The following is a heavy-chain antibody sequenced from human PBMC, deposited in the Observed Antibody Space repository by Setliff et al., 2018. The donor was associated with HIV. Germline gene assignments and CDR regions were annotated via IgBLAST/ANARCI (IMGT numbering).Heavy chain of an antibody. CDR3: ARGPARAVSRPGWLDP. J-gene: IGHJ5*02. D-gene: IGHD6-19*01. Sequence: SETLSLTCAVSGGSVSSSNWWSWVRQPPGKGLEWIGEISQSGSTNYNPSLKSRVTISVDKSKNQFSLKLSSVTAADTAVYYCARGPARAVSRPGWLDPWGQGTLVTVS. V-gene: IGHV4-4*02. CDR2: ISQSGST. CDR1: GGSVSSSNW.